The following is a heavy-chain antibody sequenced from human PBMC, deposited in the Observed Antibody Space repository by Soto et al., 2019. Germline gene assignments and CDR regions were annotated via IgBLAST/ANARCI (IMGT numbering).Heavy chain of an antibody. CDR3: AKNHYYGSGSYYLDAFDI. CDR1: GFTFSSYA. Sequence: PGGSLRLSCAASGFTFSSYAMSWVRQAPGKGLEWVSAISGSGGSTYYADSVKGRFTISRDNSKNTLYLQMNSLRAEDTAVYYCAKNHYYGSGSYYLDAFDIWGQGTMVTVSS. V-gene: IGHV3-23*01. D-gene: IGHD3-10*01. J-gene: IGHJ3*02. CDR2: ISGSGGST.